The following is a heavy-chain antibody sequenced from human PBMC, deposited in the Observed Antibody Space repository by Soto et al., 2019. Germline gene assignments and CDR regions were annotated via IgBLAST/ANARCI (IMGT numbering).Heavy chain of an antibody. CDR2: IYYSGST. J-gene: IGHJ6*02. CDR1: GGSISSYY. V-gene: IGHV4-59*01. Sequence: SETLSLTCTVSGGSISSYYWSWIRQPPGKGLEWIGYIYYSGSTNYNPSLKSRVTISVDTSKNQFSLKLSSVTAADTAVYYCARVNYYYYYGMDVWGQGTTVTVP. CDR3: ARVNYYYYYGMDV.